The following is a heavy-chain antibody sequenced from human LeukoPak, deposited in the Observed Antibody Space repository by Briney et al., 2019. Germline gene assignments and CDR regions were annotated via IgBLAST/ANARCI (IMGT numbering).Heavy chain of an antibody. J-gene: IGHJ4*02. Sequence: SETLSLTCTVSGGSISSSSYYWGWIRQPPGKGLEWIGSIYYSGSTYYNPSLKSRVTISVDTSKNQFSLKLSSVTAADTAVYYCAKDGADSKPYYFDYWGQGTLVTVSS. D-gene: IGHD4/OR15-4a*01. CDR1: GGSISSSSYY. CDR3: AKDGADSKPYYFDY. CDR2: IYYSGST. V-gene: IGHV4-39*07.